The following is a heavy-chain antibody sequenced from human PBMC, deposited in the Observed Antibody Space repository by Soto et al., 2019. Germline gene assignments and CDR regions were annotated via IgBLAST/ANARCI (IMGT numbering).Heavy chain of an antibody. CDR2: IYWDDDK. V-gene: IGHV2-5*02. CDR1: GFALSTSGVG. CDR3: AHVYGGYDNFDY. Sequence: QITLKESGPTLVKPTQTLTLTCTFSGFALSTSGVGVGWIRQPPGKALEWLALIYWDDDKRYSPSLKSRLTITKDTSKNQVVLTMTNMDPVDTATYYCAHVYGGYDNFDYWGQGTLVTVSS. J-gene: IGHJ4*02. D-gene: IGHD5-12*01.